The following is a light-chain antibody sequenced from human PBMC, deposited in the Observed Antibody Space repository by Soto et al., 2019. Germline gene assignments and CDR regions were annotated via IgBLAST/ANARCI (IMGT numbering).Light chain of an antibody. CDR1: QSVSNN. V-gene: IGKV3-15*01. Sequence: EVVLTQSPVTLSMSPGERATLSCRASQSVSNNLAWYQQKPGQAPRLLIYGDSTRATGVPARFSGSGSGTEFTLTIAGLQSEDIAIYSCHQYNHWPPLYSFGQGTRLEIK. CDR3: HQYNHWPPLYS. CDR2: GDS. J-gene: IGKJ2*01.